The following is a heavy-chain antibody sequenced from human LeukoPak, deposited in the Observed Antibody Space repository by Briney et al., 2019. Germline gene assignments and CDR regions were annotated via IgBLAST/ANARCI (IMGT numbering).Heavy chain of an antibody. CDR1: GGSLSPYY. D-gene: IGHD3-22*01. CDR3: ATLGGLYYESHGYPDFDH. CDR2: INQSGST. J-gene: IGHJ4*02. Sequence: SETLSLTCSVSGGSLSPYYWSWIRQPPGGGLEWLGEINQSGSTNYNPSLKSRVTISVEKCKNQFSLEVTSVTPADTAIYYCATLGGLYYESHGYPDFDHWGQGTLVTVSS. V-gene: IGHV4-34*01.